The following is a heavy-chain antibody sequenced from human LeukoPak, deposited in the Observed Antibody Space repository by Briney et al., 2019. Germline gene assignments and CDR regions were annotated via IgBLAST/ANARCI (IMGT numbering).Heavy chain of an antibody. CDR1: GYSFTSYW. CDR2: IYPGDSDT. J-gene: IGHJ3*02. V-gene: IGHV5-51*01. CDR3: ARHDLEAVAGTAFDI. Sequence: GESLKISCKGSGYSFTSYWIGWVRQMPGKGLEGMGIIYPGDSDTRYSPSFQGQVTISADKSISTAYLQWSSLKASDTAMYYCARHDLEAVAGTAFDIWGQGTMVTVSS. D-gene: IGHD6-19*01.